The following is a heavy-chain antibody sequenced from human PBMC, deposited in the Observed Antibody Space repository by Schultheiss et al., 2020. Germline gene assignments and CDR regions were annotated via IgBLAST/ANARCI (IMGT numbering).Heavy chain of an antibody. J-gene: IGHJ5*02. CDR2: IYYSGST. CDR1: GGSFRTYY. CDR3: ARSGYDFWSGYYTIGGPNWFDP. V-gene: IGHV4-59*08. D-gene: IGHD3-3*01. Sequence: SQPLSLTCTVSGGSFRTYYWSWVRQPPGKGLEWIGYIYYSGSTYYNPSLKSRVTISVDTSKNQFSLKLSSVTAADTAVYYCARSGYDFWSGYYTIGGPNWFDPWGKGTLVTGSS.